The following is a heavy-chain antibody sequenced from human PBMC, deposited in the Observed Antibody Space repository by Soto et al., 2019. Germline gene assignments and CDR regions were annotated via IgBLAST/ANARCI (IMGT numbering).Heavy chain of an antibody. CDR2: ISFDGSDK. J-gene: IGHJ4*02. D-gene: IGHD6-19*01. Sequence: PDVSRRRPCAAAVIGLCSCASQCLRQTPGEVLTWLSLISFDGSDKYYADSEKGRFNFSTDTATNTLYLQLNLLRPEATDVYYCEKSVPPGGYSSGWYDGIVVLWGQGTLVTVSS. V-gene: IGHV3-30*18. CDR1: VIGLCSCA. CDR3: EKSVPPGGYSSGWYDGIVVL.